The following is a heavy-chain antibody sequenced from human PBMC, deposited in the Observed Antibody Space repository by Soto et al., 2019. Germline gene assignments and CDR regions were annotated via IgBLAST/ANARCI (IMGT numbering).Heavy chain of an antibody. CDR2: ITSSSDTI. J-gene: IGHJ6*02. V-gene: IGHV3-48*02. CDR1: GFTFSSFH. Sequence: GGSLRLSCAASGFTFSSFHMNWVRQAPGRGLEWVAYITSSSDTIYYSDSVKGRFTISRDNGKNSLFLQMNSLRDEDTAVYYCARVVVVIPPGYYYAMDVWGQGTTVTSP. D-gene: IGHD3-22*01. CDR3: ARVVVVIPPGYYYAMDV.